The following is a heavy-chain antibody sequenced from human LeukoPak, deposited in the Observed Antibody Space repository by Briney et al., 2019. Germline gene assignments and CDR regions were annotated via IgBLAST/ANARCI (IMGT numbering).Heavy chain of an antibody. V-gene: IGHV4-59*01. D-gene: IGHD3-10*01. Sequence: SETLSLTCTVSGGSIRSYYWSWIRQPPGKGLEWIGYIYYSGSTNYNPSLKSRVTISVDTSKNQFSLKLSSVTAADTAVYYCARSAFGDDYGMDVWGQGTTVTVSS. CDR2: IYYSGST. J-gene: IGHJ6*02. CDR3: ARSAFGDDYGMDV. CDR1: GGSIRSYY.